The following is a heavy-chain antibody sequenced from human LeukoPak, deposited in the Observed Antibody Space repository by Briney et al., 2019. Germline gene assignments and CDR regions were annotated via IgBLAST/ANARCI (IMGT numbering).Heavy chain of an antibody. J-gene: IGHJ4*02. CDR2: ISGSGGGT. Sequence: GGSLRLSCATSGFTFSSSAMSWVRQAPGKGLAWVSAISGSGGGTYYADSVKGRFTISRDISNNTLYLQMNSLRAEDTAVFYCAKLFYSSGMYHFDYWGQGTLVTVSS. CDR1: GFTFSSSA. CDR3: AKLFYSSGMYHFDY. V-gene: IGHV3-23*01. D-gene: IGHD3-10*01.